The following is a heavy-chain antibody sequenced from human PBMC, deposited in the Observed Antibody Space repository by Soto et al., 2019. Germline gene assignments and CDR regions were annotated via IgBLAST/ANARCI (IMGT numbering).Heavy chain of an antibody. CDR1: GFTLSNASLG. Sequence: GPPVANPTETLTLSCTVSGFTLSNASLGVSWIRQPPGKALEWLAHIFSNDEQSYSTSLKSRLTISKVTSKSQVVLTMTNRDAVDAASYYWARRGSSGRLGVDYWCKGIRVT. D-gene: IGHD1-26*01. CDR2: IFSNDEQ. V-gene: IGHV2-26*01. J-gene: IGHJ4*02. CDR3: ARRGSSGRLGVDY.